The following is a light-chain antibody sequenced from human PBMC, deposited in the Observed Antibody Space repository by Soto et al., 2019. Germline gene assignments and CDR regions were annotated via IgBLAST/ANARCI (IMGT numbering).Light chain of an antibody. Sequence: HSLSTLSLPPGDRVTLSCRASQSISNNHLAWYQQKPGQAPRLLIHGTSNRATGIPDRFSGSGSGSDFTLTFSRLEPEDFAVYYCEYYGSSITFGGGSKVDIK. J-gene: IGKJ4*01. CDR1: QSISNNH. CDR2: GTS. V-gene: IGKV3-20*01. CDR3: EYYGSSIT.